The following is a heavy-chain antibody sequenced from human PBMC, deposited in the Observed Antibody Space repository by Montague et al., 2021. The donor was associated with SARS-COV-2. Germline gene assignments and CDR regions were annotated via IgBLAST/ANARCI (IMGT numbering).Heavy chain of an antibody. CDR1: GGSISSGGYY. J-gene: IGHJ5*02. Sequence: TLSLTCTVSGGSISSGGYYWSWIRQHPGKGLEWIGYIYYSGSTYYNPSLKSRVTISVDMSKNQFSLKLSSVTAADTAVYYCARVRARITMIVVVINGGFDPWGQGTLVTVSS. CDR2: IYYSGST. V-gene: IGHV4-31*03. CDR3: ARVRARITMIVVVINGGFDP. D-gene: IGHD3-22*01.